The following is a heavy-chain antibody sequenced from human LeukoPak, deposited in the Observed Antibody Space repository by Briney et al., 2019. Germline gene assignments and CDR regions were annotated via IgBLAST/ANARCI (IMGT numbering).Heavy chain of an antibody. Sequence: GGSLRLSCAASGFTFSSYWMSWVRQAPGKGLEWVANIKQDGSEKYYVDSVRGRFTISRDNAKNSLYLQMNSLRAEDTAVYYCASLYSSGWTRDYWGQGTLVTVSS. D-gene: IGHD6-19*01. J-gene: IGHJ4*02. CDR1: GFTFSSYW. V-gene: IGHV3-7*01. CDR2: IKQDGSEK. CDR3: ASLYSSGWTRDY.